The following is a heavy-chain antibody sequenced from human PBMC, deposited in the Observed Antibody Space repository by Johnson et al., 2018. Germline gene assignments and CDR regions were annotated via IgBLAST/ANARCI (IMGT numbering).Heavy chain of an antibody. CDR1: GGTFSSYA. J-gene: IGHJ1*01. CDR2: INPSGGST. CDR3: AREGWYYDFWSGYYTGYFQH. V-gene: IGHV1-46*01. Sequence: QVQLVESGAEVKKPGSSVKVSCKASGGTFSSYAISWVRQAPGQGLEWMGIINPSGGSTSYAQKFQGRVTMTRDTATCTVYMELSSLRSEDPAVYYCAREGWYYDFWSGYYTGYFQHWGQGTLVTVSS. D-gene: IGHD3-3*01.